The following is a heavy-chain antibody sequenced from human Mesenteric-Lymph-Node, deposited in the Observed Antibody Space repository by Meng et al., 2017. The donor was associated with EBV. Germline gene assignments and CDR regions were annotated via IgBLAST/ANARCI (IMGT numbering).Heavy chain of an antibody. CDR2: IYYSGST. CDR1: GVSVSSGSYY. V-gene: IGHV4-61*01. J-gene: IGHJ4*02. Sequence: GLLQESGPGLAKPSETLSLTCTVSGVSVSSGSYYWTWIRQPPGKGLEWIGYIYYSGSTNYNPSLKSRVTISVDTSKNQFSLKLSSVTAADTAVYYCARVASRAVGVDYWGQGTLVTVSS. D-gene: IGHD2-15*01. CDR3: ARVASRAVGVDY.